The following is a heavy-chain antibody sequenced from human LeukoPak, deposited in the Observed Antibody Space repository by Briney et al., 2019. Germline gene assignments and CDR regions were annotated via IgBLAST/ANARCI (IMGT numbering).Heavy chain of an antibody. Sequence: GGSLRLSCAASGFTFSSYWMHWVRQAPGKGLEWLAYIPSSGSTIYYADYVKGRFTISRDNAKNSLYLQMNSLRAEDTAVYYCARGGWNYVFNYWGQGTLVTVSS. CDR1: GFTFSSYW. CDR3: ARGGWNYVFNY. J-gene: IGHJ4*02. V-gene: IGHV3-48*04. D-gene: IGHD1-7*01. CDR2: IPSSGSTI.